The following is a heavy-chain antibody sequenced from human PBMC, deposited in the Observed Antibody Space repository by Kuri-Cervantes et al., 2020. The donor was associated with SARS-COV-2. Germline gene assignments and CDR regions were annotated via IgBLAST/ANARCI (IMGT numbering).Heavy chain of an antibody. Sequence: GGSLRLSCAASGFTFSSYGMHWVRQAPGKGLEWVAVIWYDGSNKYYADSVKGRFTISRDNSKNTLYLQMNSLRAKDTAVYYCARCSGITGTDFYYYYGMDVWGQGTTVTVSS. CDR1: GFTFSSYG. J-gene: IGHJ6*02. CDR3: ARCSGITGTDFYYYYGMDV. CDR2: IWYDGSNK. D-gene: IGHD1-7*01. V-gene: IGHV3-33*01.